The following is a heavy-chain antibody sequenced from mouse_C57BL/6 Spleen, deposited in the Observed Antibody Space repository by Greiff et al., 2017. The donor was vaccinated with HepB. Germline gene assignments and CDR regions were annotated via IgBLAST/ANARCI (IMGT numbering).Heavy chain of an antibody. Sequence: EVQLQESGAELVKPGASVKLSCTASGFNIKDYYMHWVKQRTEQGLEWIGRIDPEDGETKYAPKFQGKATITADTSSNTAYLQLSSRTSEDTAGYYCARILSLTTVVVDYWGQGTTLTVSS. CDR1: GFNIKDYY. D-gene: IGHD1-1*01. V-gene: IGHV14-2*01. J-gene: IGHJ2*01. CDR2: IDPEDGET. CDR3: ARILSLTTVVVDY.